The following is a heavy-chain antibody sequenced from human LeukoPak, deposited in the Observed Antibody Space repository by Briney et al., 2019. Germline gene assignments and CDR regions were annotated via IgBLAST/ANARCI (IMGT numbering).Heavy chain of an antibody. J-gene: IGHJ4*02. CDR1: GGSISSSSYY. Sequence: PSETLSLTCTVSGGSISSSSYYWGWIRHPPGKGLEWIGSIYYSGSTYYNPSLKSRVTISVDTSKNQFSLKLSSVTAADTAVYYCAMYYDILTGDYWGQGTLVTVSS. CDR3: AMYYDILTGDY. D-gene: IGHD3-9*01. CDR2: IYYSGST. V-gene: IGHV4-39*01.